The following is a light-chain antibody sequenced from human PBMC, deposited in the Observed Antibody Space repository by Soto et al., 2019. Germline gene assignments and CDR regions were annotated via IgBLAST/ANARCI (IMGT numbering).Light chain of an antibody. CDR3: QQSYSFPLT. CDR2: GAS. V-gene: IGKV1-12*01. CDR1: QDLYSR. J-gene: IGKJ4*01. Sequence: QLTQSPSSLSASVGDRVTITCRANQDLYSRLAWYQQKPGKAPQILIYGASSLQSGVPARFSGSGSGPEFSLTISDLQPEDSATSYCQQSYSFPLTFGGGTKVDIK.